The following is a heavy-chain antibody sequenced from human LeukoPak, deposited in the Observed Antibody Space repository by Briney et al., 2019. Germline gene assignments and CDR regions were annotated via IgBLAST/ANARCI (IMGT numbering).Heavy chain of an antibody. Sequence: GGSLRLSCAASGFTFRNHWMHWVRPAPAKGLVWVARVNSDGSDTSHADSVEGRFTISRDNAKDTLYLQMNSLRVEDTAVYYCARNNWGIDYWGQGTLVAVSS. CDR2: VNSDGSDT. V-gene: IGHV3-74*01. CDR3: ARNNWGIDY. J-gene: IGHJ4*02. CDR1: GFTFRNHW. D-gene: IGHD7-27*01.